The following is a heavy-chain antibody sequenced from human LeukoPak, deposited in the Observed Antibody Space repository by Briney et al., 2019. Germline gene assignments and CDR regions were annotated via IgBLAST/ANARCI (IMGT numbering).Heavy chain of an antibody. D-gene: IGHD6-19*01. CDR2: INAGNGNT. J-gene: IGHJ1*01. CDR1: GYTCTSYA. V-gene: IGHV1-3*01. CDR3: ARDVIAVAGYAEYFQH. Sequence: GASVKVSCKASGYTCTSYAMHWVRQAPGQRLEWMGWINAGNGNTKYSQKFQGRVTITRDTSASTAYMELSSLRSEDTAVYYCARDVIAVAGYAEYFQHWGQGTLVTVSS.